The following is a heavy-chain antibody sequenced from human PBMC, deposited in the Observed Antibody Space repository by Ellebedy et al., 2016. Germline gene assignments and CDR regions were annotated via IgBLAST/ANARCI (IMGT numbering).Heavy chain of an antibody. CDR2: MHYTGST. CDR3: GRDPTTDFYGAAPDV. V-gene: IGHV4-39*07. CDR1: GGSINSDNSY. J-gene: IGHJ6*02. Sequence: GSLRLSXSVSGGSINSDNSYWVWIRQSPGKGLEWIASMHYTGSTYYNPSLKSRVTMSVDTSRNLFSLSLTSVTAADTAVYYCGRDPTTDFYGAAPDVWGQGTSVTVSS. D-gene: IGHD2/OR15-2a*01.